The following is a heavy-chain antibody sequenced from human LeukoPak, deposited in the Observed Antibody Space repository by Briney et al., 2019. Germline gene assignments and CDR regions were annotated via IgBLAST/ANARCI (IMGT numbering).Heavy chain of an antibody. CDR3: AKGGHCSSTDCHDGRMDV. D-gene: IGHD2-2*01. Sequence: PGRSLRLSCAASGFTFSSYAMHWVRQAPGKGLEWVAVISSDGSNKYYADSVKGRFTISRDNSKNTLYLQMSSLRAEDTAVYSCAKGGHCSSTDCHDGRMDVWGKGTTVTVSS. CDR2: ISSDGSNK. V-gene: IGHV3-30*04. J-gene: IGHJ6*04. CDR1: GFTFSSYA.